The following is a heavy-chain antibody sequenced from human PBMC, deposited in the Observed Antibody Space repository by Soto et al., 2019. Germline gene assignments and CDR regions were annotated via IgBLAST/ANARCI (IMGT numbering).Heavy chain of an antibody. CDR2: IYYAGTT. Sequence: QVQLQESGPGLVKPSETLSLKCTVSDGSISPNYWTWIRQPPGKGLEWIGYIYYAGTTTYHPSLKSRVSISLDTSKNDVSLKLTSVTAADTAVYYCARLGAYYQALDSWGQGILVTVSS. D-gene: IGHD3-22*01. J-gene: IGHJ4*02. CDR1: DGSISPNY. CDR3: ARLGAYYQALDS. V-gene: IGHV4-59*08.